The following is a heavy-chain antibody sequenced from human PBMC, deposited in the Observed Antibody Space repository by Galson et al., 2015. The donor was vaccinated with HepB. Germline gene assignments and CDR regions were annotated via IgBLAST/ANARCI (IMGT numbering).Heavy chain of an antibody. CDR2: ISSSSTYI. CDR3: ARDTKLWNFDY. V-gene: IGHV3-21*01. D-gene: IGHD2-21*01. CDR1: GFTFSTYN. J-gene: IGHJ4*02. Sequence: SLRLSCAASGFTFSTYNMNWVRQAPGKGLEWVSSISSSSTYIYYADSVKGRFTISRDNAKNSLYLQMNSLRAEDTAVYYCARDTKLWNFDYWGQGTLVTVSS.